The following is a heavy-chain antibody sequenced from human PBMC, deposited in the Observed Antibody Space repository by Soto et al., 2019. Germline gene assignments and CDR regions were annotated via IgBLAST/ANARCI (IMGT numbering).Heavy chain of an antibody. CDR3: AKGSGVVITDFDS. J-gene: IGHJ4*02. Sequence: PGGSLRLSCAASGFNFKGYAMNWFRQAPGKGLEWVSAIRGGSDITYYADSVKGRFTISRDTSKNTLHLQMNSLRVEDTAIYYCAKGSGVVITDFDSWGQGTLVTVSS. V-gene: IGHV3-23*01. D-gene: IGHD3-22*01. CDR1: GFNFKGYA. CDR2: IRGGSDIT.